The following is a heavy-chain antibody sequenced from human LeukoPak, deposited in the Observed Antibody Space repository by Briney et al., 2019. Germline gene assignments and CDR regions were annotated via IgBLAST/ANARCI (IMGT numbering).Heavy chain of an antibody. D-gene: IGHD1-14*01. Sequence: PGGSLRLSCAATGFTFSSYGMHWVRQAPGKGLAWVAFIRYDGSNKYYADSVKGRFTISRDNSKNTLYLQMNSLRAEDTAVYYCAKIPDLDYWGQGTLVAVSS. CDR3: AKIPDLDY. CDR2: IRYDGSNK. CDR1: GFTFSSYG. V-gene: IGHV3-30*02. J-gene: IGHJ4*02.